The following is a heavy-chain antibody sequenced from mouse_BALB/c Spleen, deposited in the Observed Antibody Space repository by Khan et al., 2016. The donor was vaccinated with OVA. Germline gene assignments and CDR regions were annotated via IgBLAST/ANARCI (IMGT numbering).Heavy chain of an antibody. CDR1: GFNFSDYY. CDR3: SRGHYGNPFAY. Sequence: EVELVESGGGLVKPGGSLKLSCAASGFNFSDYYMYWVRQTPEKRLEWVATISDGGNYTYYMDSVKGRFTISRDDAKNNLYLQMSSLNSEDTAMYYCSRGHYGNPFAYWGQGTLVTVSA. J-gene: IGHJ3*01. CDR2: ISDGGNYT. D-gene: IGHD2-1*01. V-gene: IGHV5-4*02.